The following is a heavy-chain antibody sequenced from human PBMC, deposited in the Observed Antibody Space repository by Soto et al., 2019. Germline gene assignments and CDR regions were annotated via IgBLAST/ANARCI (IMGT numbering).Heavy chain of an antibody. CDR2: ISYDGSNK. CDR3: AKARVQLWSDYYYGMDV. D-gene: IGHD5-18*01. Sequence: PGGSLRLSCAASGFTFSSYGMHWVRQAPGKGLEWVAVISYDGSNKYYADSVKGRFTISRDNSKNTLYLQMNSLRAEDTAVYYCAKARVQLWSDYYYGMDVWGQGTTVTVSS. V-gene: IGHV3-30*18. J-gene: IGHJ6*02. CDR1: GFTFSSYG.